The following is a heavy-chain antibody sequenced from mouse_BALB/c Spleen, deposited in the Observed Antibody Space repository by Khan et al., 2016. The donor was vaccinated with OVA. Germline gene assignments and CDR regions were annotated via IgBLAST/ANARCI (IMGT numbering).Heavy chain of an antibody. J-gene: IGHJ2*01. CDR1: GYSFTDYT. V-gene: IGHV1-18*01. CDR2: INPYNGDT. D-gene: IGHD3-2*02. Sequence: VRLQQSGPELVKPGASMKISCKASGYSFTDYTMNWVMQSHGKILEWIGLINPYNGDTKYNQKFKDKATITVDRSSSTAYMALLSLTSEDSAIYYCVRGGSLYWGQGTTLTVST. CDR3: VRGGSLY.